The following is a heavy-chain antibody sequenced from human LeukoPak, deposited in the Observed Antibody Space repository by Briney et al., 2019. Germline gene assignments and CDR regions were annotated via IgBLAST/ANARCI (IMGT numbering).Heavy chain of an antibody. CDR2: INTDGSTT. CDR1: GFTFSSYW. V-gene: IGHV3-74*01. CDR3: ARGDGSGSYRDTFDY. J-gene: IGHJ4*02. Sequence: GGSLRLSCAASGFTFSSYWMHWVRQAPGKGLVWVSRINTDGSTTNYADSVKGRFTVSRDNAKNTLYLQMNSLRAEDTAMYYCARGDGSGSYRDTFDYWGRGTLVTVSS. D-gene: IGHD3-10*01.